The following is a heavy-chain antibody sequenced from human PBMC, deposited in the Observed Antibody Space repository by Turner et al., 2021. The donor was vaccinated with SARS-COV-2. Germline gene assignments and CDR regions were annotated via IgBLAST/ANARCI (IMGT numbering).Heavy chain of an antibody. CDR3: AKTHGAAAGTFDY. CDR1: GFTFRSYA. V-gene: IGHV3-23*01. Sequence: EVKLLESGGGLVQPRGSLRLSCAASGFTFRSYAMSWVRQAPGKGLEWVSAISGSGGRTYYADSVKGRFTISRDNSKNTLYLQMNSLRAEDTAVYYCAKTHGAAAGTFDYWGQGTLVTVSS. D-gene: IGHD6-13*01. CDR2: ISGSGGRT. J-gene: IGHJ4*02.